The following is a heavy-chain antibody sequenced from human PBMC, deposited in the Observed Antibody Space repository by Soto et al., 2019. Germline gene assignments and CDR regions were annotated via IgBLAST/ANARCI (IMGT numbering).Heavy chain of an antibody. D-gene: IGHD5-12*01. V-gene: IGHV1-8*01. Sequence: QVQLVQSGAEVKKPGASVKVSCKASGYTFTSYDINWVRQATGQGLEWMGWVNPNSGNTAYAQKLQGRVTMTSNSSITTASMELSSLRPEDTAVNYCARERRDGYDNWGQGTLVTVSS. J-gene: IGHJ4*02. CDR1: GYTFTSYD. CDR2: VNPNSGNT. CDR3: ARERRDGYDN.